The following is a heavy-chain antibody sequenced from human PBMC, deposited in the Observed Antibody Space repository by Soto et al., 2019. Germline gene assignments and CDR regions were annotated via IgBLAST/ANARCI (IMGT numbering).Heavy chain of an antibody. V-gene: IGHV3-30*18. Sequence: GGSLRLSCAAPGFTFSSYGMHWVRRAPGKGLEWVAVISYDGSNKYYADSVKGRFTISRDNSKNTLYLQMNSLRAEDTAVYYCAKDRNYYMDVWGKGTTVTVSS. CDR1: GFTFSSYG. CDR2: ISYDGSNK. CDR3: AKDRNYYMDV. J-gene: IGHJ6*03.